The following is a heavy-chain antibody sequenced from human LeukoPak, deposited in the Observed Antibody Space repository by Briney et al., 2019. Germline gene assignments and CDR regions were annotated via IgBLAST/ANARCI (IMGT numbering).Heavy chain of an antibody. CDR3: ARVRRGYCSSTSCYSAFDI. J-gene: IGHJ3*02. CDR1: GYTFTSYY. V-gene: IGHV1-46*01. Sequence: GASVNVSCKASGYTFTSYYMHWVRQAPGQGLEWMGIINPSGGSTSYAQKFQGRVTMTRDMSTSTVYMGLSSLRAEDTAVYYCARVRRGYCSSTSCYSAFDIWGQGTMVTVSS. D-gene: IGHD2-2*01. CDR2: INPSGGST.